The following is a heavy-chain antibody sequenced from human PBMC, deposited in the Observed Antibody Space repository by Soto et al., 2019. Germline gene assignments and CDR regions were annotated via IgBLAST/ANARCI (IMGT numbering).Heavy chain of an antibody. V-gene: IGHV3-30*18. CDR2: ISYDGSNK. CDR1: GFTFSSYG. Sequence: GGSLRLSCAASGFTFSSYGMHWVRQAPGKGLEWVAVISYDGSNKYYADSVKGRFTISRDNSKNTLYLQMNSLRAXDTAVYXXXKDRGFSAAGYYYGMDVWGQGTTVTVS. J-gene: IGHJ6*02. CDR3: XKDRGFSAAGYYYGMDV. D-gene: IGHD6-13*01.